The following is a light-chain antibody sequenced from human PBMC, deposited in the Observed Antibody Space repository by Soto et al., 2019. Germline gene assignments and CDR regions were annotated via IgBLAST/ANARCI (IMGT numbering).Light chain of an antibody. J-gene: IGLJ2*01. CDR2: DVS. CDR1: SSDVGGYNY. Sequence: QSVLTQPASVSGSPGQSITISCTGTSSDVGGYNYVSWYQQHPGKAPKLMIYDVSNRPSGVSNRFSGSKSANTASLTISGLHAEDEADYYCSSYTGSSTYVVFGGGTKVTVL. CDR3: SSYTGSSTYVV. V-gene: IGLV2-14*01.